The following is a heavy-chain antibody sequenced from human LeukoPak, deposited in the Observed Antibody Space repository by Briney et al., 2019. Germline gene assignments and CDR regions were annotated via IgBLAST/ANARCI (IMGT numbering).Heavy chain of an antibody. CDR2: ISFDGSNK. Sequence: PGGSLRLSCAASGFTFRSYGMRWVRQAPGKGLEWVAVISFDGSNKYYADSVKGRFTISRDDSKNTLYLQMNSLRAEDTAVYYCAKDYRSWFLDYWGQGTLVTVSS. CDR1: GFTFRSYG. J-gene: IGHJ4*02. V-gene: IGHV3-30*18. D-gene: IGHD6-13*01. CDR3: AKDYRSWFLDY.